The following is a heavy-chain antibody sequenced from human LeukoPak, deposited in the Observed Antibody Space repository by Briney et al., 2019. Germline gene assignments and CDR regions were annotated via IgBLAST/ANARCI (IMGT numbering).Heavy chain of an antibody. CDR1: GGSVSSGSYY. Sequence: PSETLSLTCTVSGGSVSSGSYYWSWIRQPPGKGLEWIGYIYYSGSTNYNPSLKSRVTISVDTSKNQFSLKLSSVTAADTAVYYCARTWLFAIDYWGQGTLVTVSS. J-gene: IGHJ4*02. D-gene: IGHD3-10*02. V-gene: IGHV4-61*01. CDR2: IYYSGST. CDR3: ARTWLFAIDY.